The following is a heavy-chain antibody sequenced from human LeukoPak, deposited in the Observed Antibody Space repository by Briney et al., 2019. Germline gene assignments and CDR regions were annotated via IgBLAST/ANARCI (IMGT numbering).Heavy chain of an antibody. CDR2: MNPNSGNT. Sequence: ASVKVSCKASGGTFSSYAINWVRQATGQGLEWMGWMNPNSGNTGYAQKFQGRVTMTRNTSISTAYMELSSLRSEDTAVYYCARRYGFFDYWGQGTLVTVSS. D-gene: IGHD1-20*01. CDR3: ARRYGFFDY. CDR1: GGTFSSYA. J-gene: IGHJ4*02. V-gene: IGHV1-8*02.